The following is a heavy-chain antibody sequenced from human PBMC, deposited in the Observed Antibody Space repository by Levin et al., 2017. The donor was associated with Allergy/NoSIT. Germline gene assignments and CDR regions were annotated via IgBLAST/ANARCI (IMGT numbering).Heavy chain of an antibody. CDR3: AKDVTYGSGYYDY. V-gene: IGHV3-23*01. J-gene: IGHJ4*02. D-gene: IGHD3-22*01. CDR1: GFTFSTYA. CDR2: ITGNGGTT. Sequence: GGSLRLSCAASGFTFSTYAMSWVRQAPGKGLEWVSSITGNGGTTYYTDSVKGRFTISRDNSKNTLYLQMDSLRAEDTAIYYCAKDVTYGSGYYDYGGQGTLLTVSS.